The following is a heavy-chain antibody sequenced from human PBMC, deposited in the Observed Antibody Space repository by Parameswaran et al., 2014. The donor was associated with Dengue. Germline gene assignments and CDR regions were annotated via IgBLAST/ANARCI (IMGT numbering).Heavy chain of an antibody. Sequence: VRQAPGKGLEWVSYISSSGSTIYYADSVKGRFTISRDNAKNSLYLQMNSLRAEDTAVYYCARDRNYGDAYYFDYWGQGTLVTVSS. CDR3: ARDRNYGDAYYFDY. D-gene: IGHD4-17*01. CDR2: ISSSGSTI. J-gene: IGHJ4*02. V-gene: IGHV3-11*01.